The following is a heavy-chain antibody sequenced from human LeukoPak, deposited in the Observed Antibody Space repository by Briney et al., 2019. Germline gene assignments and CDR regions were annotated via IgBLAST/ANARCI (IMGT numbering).Heavy chain of an antibody. J-gene: IGHJ5*02. D-gene: IGHD3-10*01. CDR1: SGSISISSFY. CDR2: LYYSGNT. CDR3: ARYYYGSGSYIWFDP. Sequence: SETLSLTCTVSSGSISISSFYWGWIRQPPGKGLEWIGSLYYSGNTYYNPSLKRRVTISVDTSTSQFSLKLSSVTATDTAVYYCARYYYGSGSYIWFDPWGQGTLVTVSS. V-gene: IGHV4-39*01.